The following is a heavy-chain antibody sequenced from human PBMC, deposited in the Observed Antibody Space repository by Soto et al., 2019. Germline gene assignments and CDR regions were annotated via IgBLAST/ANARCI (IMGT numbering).Heavy chain of an antibody. CDR1: GFTFSSYA. CDR2: ISGSGGST. D-gene: IGHD1-1*01. V-gene: IGHV3-23*01. CDR3: AKDQLEQYGMDV. Sequence: PGGSLRLSCAASGFTFSSYAMSWVRQAPGKGLEWVSAISGSGGSTYYADSVKGRFTISRDNSKNTLYLQMNSLRAEDTAVNYCAKDQLEQYGMDVWGQGTTVTVSS. J-gene: IGHJ6*02.